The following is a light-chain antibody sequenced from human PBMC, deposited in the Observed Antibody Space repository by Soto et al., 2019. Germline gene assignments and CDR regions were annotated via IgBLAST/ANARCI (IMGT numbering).Light chain of an antibody. Sequence: EVVMTQSRATLSLSPGERATLSCRASETVATNLAWYQQKPGQAPTLLITGESTRAAGISDRFRGSGSGTEFTLTISSLRAEDSAIYYFQQYFEWPPMTFGQGTKVEI. V-gene: IGKV3-15*01. CDR2: GES. J-gene: IGKJ1*01. CDR1: ETVATN. CDR3: QQYFEWPPMT.